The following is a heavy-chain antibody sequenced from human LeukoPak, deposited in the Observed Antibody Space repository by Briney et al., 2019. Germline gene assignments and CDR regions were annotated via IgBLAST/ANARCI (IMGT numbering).Heavy chain of an antibody. CDR1: GFTFSSYE. CDR3: TTLSYYDVWRSYGSYNYYYYMDV. CDR2: IKSKSDGGTP. D-gene: IGHD3-3*01. Sequence: GGPLRLSCAASGFTFSSYEMNWVRQAPGKGLEWIGRIKSKSDGGTPDHAAPVKDRFTISRDDSQNTLFLQMDSLKTEDTAIYYCTTLSYYDVWRSYGSYNYYYYMDVWGKGTTATVSS. V-gene: IGHV3-15*01. J-gene: IGHJ6*03.